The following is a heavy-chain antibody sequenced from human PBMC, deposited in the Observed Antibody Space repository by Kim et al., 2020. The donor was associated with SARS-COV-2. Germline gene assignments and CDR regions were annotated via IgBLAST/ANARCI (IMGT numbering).Heavy chain of an antibody. V-gene: IGHV4-59*13. CDR3: ARDRGYSYGTLNLVYYYGMDV. Sequence: SETLSLTCTVSGGSISSYYWSWIRQPPGKGLEWIGYIYYSGSTNYNPSLKSRVTISVDTSKNQFSLKLSSVTAADTAVYYCARDRGYSYGTLNLVYYYGMDVWGQRTTVTVSS. J-gene: IGHJ6*02. D-gene: IGHD5-18*01. CDR1: GGSISSYY. CDR2: IYYSGST.